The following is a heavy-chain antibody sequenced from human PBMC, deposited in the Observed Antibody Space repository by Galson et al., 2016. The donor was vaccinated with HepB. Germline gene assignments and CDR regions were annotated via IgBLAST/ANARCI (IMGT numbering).Heavy chain of an antibody. CDR3: ARDDSGGWYGFHYGMDV. D-gene: IGHD6-19*01. CDR2: IYYSGRA. Sequence: ETLSLTCTVSGASISGYYLSWIRQPPGKGLEWIGYIYYSGRANYNPSLKSRVTISVDTSKNQFSLKLSSVTAADTAVYYCARDDSGGWYGFHYGMDVWGQGTTVTV. CDR1: GASISGYY. V-gene: IGHV4-59*01. J-gene: IGHJ6*02.